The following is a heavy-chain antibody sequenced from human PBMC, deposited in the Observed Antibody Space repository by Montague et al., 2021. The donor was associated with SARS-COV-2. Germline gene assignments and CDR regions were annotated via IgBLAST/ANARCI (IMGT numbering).Heavy chain of an antibody. CDR1: GGSISSGSYY. Sequence: TLSLTCTASGGSISSGSYYWSWIRQPAGKGLEWIGRIYTSGSTSYNPSLKSRVTISVDTSKNQFSLKLSSVTAADTAVYYCARVPPYYYDSSGYYSGAFDIWGQGTMVTVSS. CDR2: IYTSGST. D-gene: IGHD3-22*01. J-gene: IGHJ3*02. CDR3: ARVPPYYYDSSGYYSGAFDI. V-gene: IGHV4-61*02.